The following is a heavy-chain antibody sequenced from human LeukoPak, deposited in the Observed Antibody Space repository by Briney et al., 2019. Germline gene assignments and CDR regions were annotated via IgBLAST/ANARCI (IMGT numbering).Heavy chain of an antibody. CDR2: IKRKSDGGTT. CDR3: TTELDVRPNHY. CDR1: GFTFHDYG. D-gene: IGHD1-14*01. V-gene: IGHV3-15*01. J-gene: IGHJ4*02. Sequence: PGGSLRLSCAASGFTFHDYGMSWVRQAPGKGLEWVGRIKRKSDGGTTDYAAPVKGRFTISRDDSKNTLYLQMNSLKSEDTAVYYCTTELDVRPNHYWGQGTLVTVSS.